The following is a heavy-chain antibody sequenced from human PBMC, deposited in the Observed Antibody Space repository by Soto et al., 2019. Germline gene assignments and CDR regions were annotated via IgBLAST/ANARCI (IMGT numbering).Heavy chain of an antibody. CDR1: GFTFSSYA. V-gene: IGHV3-30*04. D-gene: IGHD2-8*01. Sequence: QSGGSLRLSCAASGFTFSSYAMHWVRQAPGKGLEWVAVISYDGSNKYYADSVKGRFTISRDNSKNTLYVQMNSLRAEDTAVYYCARSRNGPYGNWFDPWGLGTLVTVSS. J-gene: IGHJ5*02. CDR2: ISYDGSNK. CDR3: ARSRNGPYGNWFDP.